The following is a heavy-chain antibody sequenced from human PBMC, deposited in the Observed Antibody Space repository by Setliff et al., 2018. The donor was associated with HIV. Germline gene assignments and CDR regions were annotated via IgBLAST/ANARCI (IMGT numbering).Heavy chain of an antibody. D-gene: IGHD3-22*01. CDR1: GGSISERGFY. Sequence: NPSETLSLTCTVFGGSISERGFYWDWIRQSPGTGLEWIGSLHSDGTTYDNASLRSRLTMSVDTSKNQFSLRLTSVTAADTAIYYCVRMFNKFDSGFYYRGLDIWGQGTAVTVSS. CDR3: VRMFNKFDSGFYYRGLDI. CDR2: LHSDGTT. J-gene: IGHJ3*02. V-gene: IGHV4-39*01.